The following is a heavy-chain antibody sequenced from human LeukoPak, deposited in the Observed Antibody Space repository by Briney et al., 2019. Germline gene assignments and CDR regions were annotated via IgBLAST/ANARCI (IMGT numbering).Heavy chain of an antibody. CDR3: VTEFWYRFDY. D-gene: IGHD3-3*01. CDR1: GFNFRRYN. V-gene: IGHV3-7*01. Sequence: GGSLRLSCITSGFNFRRYNMAWVRQAPGKGLEWLATFAWDESAIEYADSVRGRFTISRDNAKNSVHLQMTGLRAEDTAVYFCVTEFWYRFDYWGQGLLGTVSS. CDR2: FAWDESAI. J-gene: IGHJ4*02.